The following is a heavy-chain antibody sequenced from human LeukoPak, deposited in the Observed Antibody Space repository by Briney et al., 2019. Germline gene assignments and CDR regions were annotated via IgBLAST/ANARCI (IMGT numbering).Heavy chain of an antibody. CDR1: GFTFSSYS. CDR3: ARDDDGSSGYYSSPFDY. V-gene: IGHV3-21*01. D-gene: IGHD3-22*01. Sequence: GGSLRLSCAASGFTFSSYSMNWVRQAPGKGLEWVSSISSSSSYIYYADSVKGRFTISRDNAKNSLYLQMNSLRAEDTAVYYCARDDDGSSGYYSSPFDYWGQGTLVTVSS. J-gene: IGHJ4*02. CDR2: ISSSSSYI.